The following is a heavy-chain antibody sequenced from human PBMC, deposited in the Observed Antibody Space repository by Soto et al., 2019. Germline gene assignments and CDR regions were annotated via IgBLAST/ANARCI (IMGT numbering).Heavy chain of an antibody. CDR1: GYTFTSYG. D-gene: IGHD3-22*01. CDR2: ISAYNGNT. Sequence: ASVKVSCKASGYTFTSYGISWVRQAPGQGLEWMGWISAYNGNTNYAQKLQGRVTMTTETCTSTAYMELRSLRSDDTAVYYCARMYPTHYDDSGGYGHWFDPWG. V-gene: IGHV1-18*04. J-gene: IGHJ5*02. CDR3: ARMYPTHYDDSGGYGHWFDP.